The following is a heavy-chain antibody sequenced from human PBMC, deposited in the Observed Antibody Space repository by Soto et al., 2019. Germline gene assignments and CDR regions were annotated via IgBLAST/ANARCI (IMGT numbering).Heavy chain of an antibody. CDR2: INTSNDKK. Sequence: ASVKVSCKASGYTFTNYGISWVRQAPGEGLEWVGWINTSNDKKLYAQKLQGRLTLTTDTSTSTDYMDLTTLRSDDTAVYFCARDPGAASFDFWAQGTLVTVSS. V-gene: IGHV1-18*01. CDR3: ARDPGAASFDF. J-gene: IGHJ4*02. CDR1: GYTFTNYG. D-gene: IGHD2-15*01.